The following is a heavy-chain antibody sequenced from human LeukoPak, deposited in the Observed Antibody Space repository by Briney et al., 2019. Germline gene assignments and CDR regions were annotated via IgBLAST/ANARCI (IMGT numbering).Heavy chain of an antibody. Sequence: ASVKVSCRASGYTFTGYYMHWVRQAPGQGLEWMGWINPNSGGTNYAQKFQGRVTMTRDTSISTAYMELSRLRSDDTAVYYCARAPREDGGYEYWGQGTLVTVSS. CDR3: ARAPREDGGYEY. CDR1: GYTFTGYY. V-gene: IGHV1-2*02. D-gene: IGHD5-12*01. CDR2: INPNSGGT. J-gene: IGHJ4*02.